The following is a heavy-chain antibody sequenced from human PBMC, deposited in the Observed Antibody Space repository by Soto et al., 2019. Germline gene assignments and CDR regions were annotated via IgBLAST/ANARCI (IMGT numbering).Heavy chain of an antibody. CDR1: GFTFSSYG. V-gene: IGHV3-30*18. CDR3: AKDLRFPHPFDY. Sequence: GGSLKLSCAASGFTFSSYGVHCVRQAPGKGLEWLAVRSYDGSNKYYADSVKGRFTISRDNSKNTLYLQMKSLRAEDTAVYYCAKDLRFPHPFDYWGQGTLVTVSS. CDR2: RSYDGSNK. J-gene: IGHJ4*02.